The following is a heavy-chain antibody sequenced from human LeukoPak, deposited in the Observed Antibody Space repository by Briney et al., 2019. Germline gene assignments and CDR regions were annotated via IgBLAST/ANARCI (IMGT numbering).Heavy chain of an antibody. D-gene: IGHD2-15*01. V-gene: IGHV3-23*01. CDR1: GFTFSSYA. CDR2: ISGSGGST. J-gene: IGHJ4*02. CDR3: AKYCSGGSCYGILDY. Sequence: PGGSLRLSCAASGFTFSSYAMSWVRQAPGKGLEWVSAISGSGGSTYYADSVKGRFTISRDNSKNTLYLQMNSLRAEDTAVYHCAKYCSGGSCYGILDYWGQGTLVTVSS.